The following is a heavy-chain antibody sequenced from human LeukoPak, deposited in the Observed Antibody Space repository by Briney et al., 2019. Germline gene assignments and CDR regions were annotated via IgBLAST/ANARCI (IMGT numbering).Heavy chain of an antibody. V-gene: IGHV4-39*07. J-gene: IGHJ3*02. D-gene: IGHD3-10*01. CDR2: INHSGST. CDR3: ARVGLWFGEVHAFDI. Sequence: SEILSLTCTVSGGSISSSSYYWGWIRQPPGKGLEWIGEINHSGSTNYNPSLKSRVTISVDTSKNQFSLKLSSVTAADTAVYYCARVGLWFGEVHAFDIWGQGTMVTVSS. CDR1: GGSISSSSYY.